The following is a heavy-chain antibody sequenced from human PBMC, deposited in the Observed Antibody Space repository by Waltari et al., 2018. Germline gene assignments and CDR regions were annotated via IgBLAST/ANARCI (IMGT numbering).Heavy chain of an antibody. V-gene: IGHV1-69*05. CDR1: GGTFSSYA. Sequence: QVQLVQSGAEVKKPGSSVKVSCKASGGTFSSYAINSVRQAAGQGLECMGGIIPVFGTANYAQRFQGRVTITTEESTSTAYMELSSLKPEDTAVYYCTRVTGGSWEGGFDPWGQGTLVTVSS. CDR2: IIPVFGTA. CDR3: TRVTGGSWEGGFDP. D-gene: IGHD6-13*01. J-gene: IGHJ5*02.